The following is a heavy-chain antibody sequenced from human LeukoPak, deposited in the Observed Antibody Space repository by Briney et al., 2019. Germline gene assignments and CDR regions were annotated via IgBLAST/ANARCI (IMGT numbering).Heavy chain of an antibody. V-gene: IGHV4-34*01. D-gene: IGHD3-3*01. CDR3: ARVAKKGVLRFLEWLSNYMDV. J-gene: IGHJ6*03. Sequence: SETLSLTCVVYGGSFSGYYWSWIRQPPGKGLGWIGEINHSGSTNYNPSLKSRVTISVDTSKNQFSLKLSSVTAADTAVYYCARVAKKGVLRFLEWLSNYMDVWGKGTTVTVSS. CDR1: GGSFSGYY. CDR2: INHSGST.